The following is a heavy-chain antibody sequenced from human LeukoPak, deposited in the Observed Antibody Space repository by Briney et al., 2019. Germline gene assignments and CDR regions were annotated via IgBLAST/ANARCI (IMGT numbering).Heavy chain of an antibody. J-gene: IGHJ4*02. V-gene: IGHV4-59*01. D-gene: IGHD1-26*01. Sequence: SETLSLTCTVSGGSISSYYWSWIRQPPGKGLEWIGYIYYSGSINYNPSLKSRVTISVDTSKNQFSLKLSSVTAADTAVYYCARSACIVGAPKFDYWGQGTLVTVSS. CDR3: ARSACIVGAPKFDY. CDR1: GGSISSYY. CDR2: IYYSGSI.